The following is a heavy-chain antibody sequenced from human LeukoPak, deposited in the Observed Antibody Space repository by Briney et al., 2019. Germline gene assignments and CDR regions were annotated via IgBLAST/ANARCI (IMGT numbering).Heavy chain of an antibody. V-gene: IGHV4-4*02. Sequence: SGTLSLTCAVSGGSLSSSNWWSGARKPQGKGVEGIGEIYHSGSTNYKQSLKRRDTISVDKSKIQFSLKQSSLTAPDTAVYYCASQDIVFCSFDYWGQGTLVTVSS. D-gene: IGHD2-15*01. CDR2: IYHSGST. CDR1: GGSLSSSNW. J-gene: IGHJ4*02. CDR3: ASQDIVFCSFDY.